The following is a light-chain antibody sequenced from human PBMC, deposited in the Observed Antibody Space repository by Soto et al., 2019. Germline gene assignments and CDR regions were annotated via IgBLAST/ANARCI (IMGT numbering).Light chain of an antibody. J-gene: IGKJ1*01. CDR1: HSLVYSDGYTY. CDR3: VHSVQWPWT. V-gene: IGKV2-30*01. Sequence: DVVMTQSPLALPVTLGQPASISCRSSHSLVYSDGYTYLTWFQQRPGQSPRRLIYKVSSRDSGVPDRLSGSASGTDFTLKISMVEAEDVGVYYCVHSVQWPWTFGQGPTVEIK. CDR2: KVS.